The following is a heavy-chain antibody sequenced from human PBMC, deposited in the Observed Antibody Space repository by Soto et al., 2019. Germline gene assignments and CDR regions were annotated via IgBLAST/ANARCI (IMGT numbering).Heavy chain of an antibody. CDR1: GFTFGRHG. CDR3: ARDDDYGDNGLDY. D-gene: IGHD4-17*01. CDR2: FGSDGRRD. J-gene: IGHJ4*02. V-gene: IGHV3-33*01. Sequence: QVQLVESGGGVVQPGGSLRLSCAASGFTFGRHGMHWVRQAPGKGLEWVAVFGSDGRRDSYADSVKGRFTISRDNGQNTLYSQMNSLRAEETAVYYCARDDDYGDNGLDYWGQGTLVTVSS.